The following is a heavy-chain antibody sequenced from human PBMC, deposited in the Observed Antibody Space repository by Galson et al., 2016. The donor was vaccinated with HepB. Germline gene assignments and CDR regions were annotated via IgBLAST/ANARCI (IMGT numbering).Heavy chain of an antibody. V-gene: IGHV3-9*01. J-gene: IGHJ4*02. Sequence: SLRLSCAASGFTFDVHAMHWVRQAPGKGLEWVSGISWNSGRIGYADSVKGRFTISRDNAKNSLFLQMNSLRPEDTALYYCAKDTSYSSSWFYFDYWGQGALVTVSS. CDR3: AKDTSYSSSWFYFDY. D-gene: IGHD6-13*01. CDR2: ISWNSGRI. CDR1: GFTFDVHA.